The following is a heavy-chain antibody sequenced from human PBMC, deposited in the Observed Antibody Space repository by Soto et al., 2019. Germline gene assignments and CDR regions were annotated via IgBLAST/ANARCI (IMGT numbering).Heavy chain of an antibody. D-gene: IGHD3-10*01. J-gene: IGHJ4*02. Sequence: GGSLRLSCAASGFTFSSYAMSWVRQAPGKGLEWVSAISGSGGSTYYADSVKGRFTISRDNSKNTLYLQMNSLRAEDTAVYYCAKVGDFLTTSNYFDYWGQGTLVTVSS. V-gene: IGHV3-23*01. CDR3: AKVGDFLTTSNYFDY. CDR1: GFTFSSYA. CDR2: ISGSGGST.